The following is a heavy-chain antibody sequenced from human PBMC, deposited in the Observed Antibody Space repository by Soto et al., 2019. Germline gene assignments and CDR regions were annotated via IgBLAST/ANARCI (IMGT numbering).Heavy chain of an antibody. J-gene: IGHJ6*02. CDR1: GYSFTSYS. D-gene: IGHD6-6*01. CDR2: IYPGDSDT. Sequence: PGESLKLSCQGSGYSFTSYSIGWVRQMPGKGLEWMGIIYPGDSDTRYSPSFQGQVTISADKSISTAYLQWSSLKASDTAMYYCAATYSSSSFSDRNYYYGMDVWGQGTTVTVSS. V-gene: IGHV5-51*01. CDR3: AATYSSSSFSDRNYYYGMDV.